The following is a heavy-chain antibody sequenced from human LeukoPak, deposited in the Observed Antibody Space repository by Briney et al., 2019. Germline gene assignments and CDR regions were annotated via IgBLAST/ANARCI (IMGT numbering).Heavy chain of an antibody. CDR3: AKDKSRLGEQKTLDY. Sequence: GGSLRLSCAASGFTFSSYAMSWVRQAPGKGLEWVSAISGSGGSTYYADSVKGRFTISRDNSKNTLYLQMNSLRAEDAAVYYCAKDKSRLGEQKTLDYWGQGTLVTVSS. V-gene: IGHV3-23*01. D-gene: IGHD3-16*01. CDR1: GFTFSSYA. J-gene: IGHJ4*02. CDR2: ISGSGGST.